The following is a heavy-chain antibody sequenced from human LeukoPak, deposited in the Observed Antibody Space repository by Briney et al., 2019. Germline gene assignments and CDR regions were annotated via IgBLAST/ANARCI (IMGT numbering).Heavy chain of an antibody. J-gene: IGHJ4*02. CDR2: IIGGGGST. CDR1: GFPFSSHG. D-gene: IGHD3-9*01. CDR3: AKATYYDILTGYYRLPPHFDY. V-gene: IGHV3-23*01. Sequence: GGTLRLSCAASGFPFSSHGMSWVRQAPGKGLEWVSGIIGGGGSTYYADSVKGRFTISRDNSKNTLYLQMNSLRAEDTAVYYCAKATYYDILTGYYRLPPHFDYWGQGTLVTVSS.